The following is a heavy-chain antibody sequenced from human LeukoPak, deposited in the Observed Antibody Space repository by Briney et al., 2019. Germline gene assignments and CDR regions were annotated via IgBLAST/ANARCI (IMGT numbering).Heavy chain of an antibody. V-gene: IGHV3-30*18. J-gene: IGHJ4*02. CDR1: GFTFSRSG. CDR2: ISDDGRRK. CDR3: GKDLTGGWSLDY. Sequence: GGSLRLSCAASGFTFSRSGMHWVRQAPGKGLEWAAFISDDGRRKYYADSVKGRFTISRDDSKNTAYLQMNSLRSEDTAMYYCGKDLTGGWSLDYWGQGTLVTVSS. D-gene: IGHD6-19*01.